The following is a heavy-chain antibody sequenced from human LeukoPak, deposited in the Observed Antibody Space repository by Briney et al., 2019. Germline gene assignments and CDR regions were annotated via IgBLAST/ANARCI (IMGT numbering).Heavy chain of an antibody. J-gene: IGHJ4*02. Sequence: GESLKISCKGSGYSFTSYWIGWVRQMPGKGLEWVGIIYPGDSDTRYSPSFQGQVTISADKSISTAYLQWSSLKASDTAMYYCAKRGSGYDSSGYSYYFDYWGQGTLVTVSS. V-gene: IGHV5-51*01. D-gene: IGHD3-22*01. CDR1: GYSFTSYW. CDR2: IYPGDSDT. CDR3: AKRGSGYDSSGYSYYFDY.